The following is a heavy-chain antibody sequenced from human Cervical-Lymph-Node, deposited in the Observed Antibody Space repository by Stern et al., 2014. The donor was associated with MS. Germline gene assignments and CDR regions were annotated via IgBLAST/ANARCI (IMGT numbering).Heavy chain of an antibody. CDR2: IYPGDADT. CDR1: GYTFTNHW. J-gene: IGHJ4*02. CDR3: GRRDGSESGYSYGWVDS. V-gene: IGHV5-51*03. D-gene: IGHD5-18*01. Sequence: VQLVQSGAEVKKPGESLKLSCKGSGYTFTNHWIGWVRQTPGKGLQWMGNIYPGDADTRYSPSFQGQVTMSVDKSINTAYLQLNSLKASDTAIYYCGRRDGSESGYSYGWVDSWGQGSLVIVSS.